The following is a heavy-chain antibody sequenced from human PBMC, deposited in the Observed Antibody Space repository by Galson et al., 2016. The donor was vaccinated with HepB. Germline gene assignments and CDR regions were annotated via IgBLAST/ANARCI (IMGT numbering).Heavy chain of an antibody. J-gene: IGHJ4*02. CDR2: VHPTSGGT. CDR3: ARGSIAARSHLDY. D-gene: IGHD6-6*01. Sequence: SVKVSCKASGYTFTDYFIHWVRQAPGQGLEWMGRVHPTSGGTNYAQKFQGRVTMTRETSINTAYMEVTRLTSDDAAVYYCARGSIAARSHLDYWGQGALVTVSS. CDR1: GYTFTDYF. V-gene: IGHV1-2*06.